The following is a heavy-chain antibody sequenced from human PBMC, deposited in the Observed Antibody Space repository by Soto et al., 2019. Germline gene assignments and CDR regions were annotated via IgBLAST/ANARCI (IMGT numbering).Heavy chain of an antibody. J-gene: IGHJ5*02. V-gene: IGHV1-2*02. CDR1: GYTFTGYY. Sequence: QVQLVQSGAEVKKPGASVKVSCKASGYTFTGYYMHWVRQAPGQGLEWMGWINPNSGGTNYAQKFQGRVTMTRDTYISTAYMELSRLRSDDTAVYYCAREQQLPLKADDENWFDPWGQGTLVTVSS. CDR2: INPNSGGT. D-gene: IGHD6-13*01. CDR3: AREQQLPLKADDENWFDP.